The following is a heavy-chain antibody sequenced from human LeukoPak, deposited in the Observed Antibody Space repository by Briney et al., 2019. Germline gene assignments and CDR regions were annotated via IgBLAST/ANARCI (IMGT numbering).Heavy chain of an antibody. J-gene: IGHJ5*02. CDR1: GHTFTTYY. Sequence: ASVKVSCKASGHTFTTYYVHLVRQAPGQGLEWMGVINPSGDGTNYPQRFQGRVTLTRDTSTSTVYMELSSLRSEDTAIYYCAKETPNTGWFDPWGQGTLVTVSS. CDR3: AKETPNTGWFDP. D-gene: IGHD1-14*01. V-gene: IGHV1-46*01. CDR2: INPSGDGT.